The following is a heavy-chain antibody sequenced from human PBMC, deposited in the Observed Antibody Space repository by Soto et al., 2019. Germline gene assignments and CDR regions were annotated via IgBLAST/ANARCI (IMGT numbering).Heavy chain of an antibody. J-gene: IGHJ4*02. CDR2: IKSKTDGGTT. D-gene: IGHD3-22*01. V-gene: IGHV3-15*07. CDR3: TTDVFYYYDSSGYRDY. CDR1: GFTFSNAW. Sequence: EVQLVESGGGLVQPGGSLRLSCAASGFTFSNAWMNWVRQAPGKGLEWVGRIKSKTDGGTTDYAAPVKGRFNISRDDSKNTLNLQMNNLKTEDTAVYYYTTDVFYYYDSSGYRDYWGQGTLVTVSS.